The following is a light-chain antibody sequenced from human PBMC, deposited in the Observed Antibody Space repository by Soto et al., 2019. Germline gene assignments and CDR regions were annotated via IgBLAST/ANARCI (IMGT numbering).Light chain of an antibody. CDR3: LQDINYPWT. CDR2: GAS. Sequence: DIQMTQSPSSVSASVGDRVTITCRASQDISTWLAWYQQKPGKAPNLLIYGASNLQSGVPPRFSGSGSGTDFTLAISSLQPEDSATYYCLQDINYPWTFGQGTKV. J-gene: IGKJ1*01. CDR1: QDISTW. V-gene: IGKV1-12*01.